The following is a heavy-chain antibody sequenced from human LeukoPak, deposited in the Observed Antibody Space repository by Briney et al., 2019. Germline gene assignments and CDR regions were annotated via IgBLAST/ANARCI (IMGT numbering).Heavy chain of an antibody. Sequence: ASVKVSCKASGYTFTSYDINWVRQATGLGLEWMGWMNPNSGNTGYAQKFQGRVTMTRNTSISTAYMELSSLRSEDTAVYYCARGGGSYYYYYMDVWGKGTTVTVSS. J-gene: IGHJ6*03. CDR3: ARGGGSYYYYYMDV. CDR1: GYTFTSYD. D-gene: IGHD1-26*01. CDR2: MNPNSGNT. V-gene: IGHV1-8*01.